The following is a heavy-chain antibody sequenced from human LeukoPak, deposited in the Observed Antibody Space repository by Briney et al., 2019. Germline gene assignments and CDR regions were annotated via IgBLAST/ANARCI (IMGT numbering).Heavy chain of an antibody. CDR3: ARDGFSNGDPHHDGFDV. CDR1: GFTFSTYS. V-gene: IGHV3-48*01. D-gene: IGHD2-8*01. Sequence: GGSLRLSCAASGFTFSTYSMNWVRQAPGKGLEWISYISGSSNTIYYADSVKGRFTISRDNAKNSLYLQMNSLRAEDTAVYYCARDGFSNGDPHHDGFDVWGQGTMVTVSS. J-gene: IGHJ3*01. CDR2: ISGSSNTI.